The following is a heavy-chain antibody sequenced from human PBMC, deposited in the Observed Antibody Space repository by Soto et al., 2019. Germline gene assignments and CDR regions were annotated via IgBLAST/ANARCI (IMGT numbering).Heavy chain of an antibody. Sequence: SETLSLTCAVYGGSFSGYYWSWIRQPPGKGLEWIGEINHSGSTNYNPSLKSRVTISVDTSKNQFSLKLSSVTAADTAAYYCARVKATIFGVANYYYYGMDVWGQGTTVTVSS. CDR3: ARVKATIFGVANYYYYGMDV. CDR1: GGSFSGYY. V-gene: IGHV4-34*01. CDR2: INHSGST. D-gene: IGHD3-3*01. J-gene: IGHJ6*02.